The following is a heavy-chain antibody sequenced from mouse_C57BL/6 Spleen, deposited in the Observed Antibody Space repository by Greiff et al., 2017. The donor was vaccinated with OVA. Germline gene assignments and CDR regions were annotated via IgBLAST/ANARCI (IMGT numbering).Heavy chain of an antibody. J-gene: IGHJ4*01. CDR2: IHPNSGST. CDR3: SSKAAQGRGAMDY. CDR1: GYTFTSYW. D-gene: IGHD3-3*01. Sequence: QVQLQQPGAELVKPGASVKLSCKASGYTFTSYWMHWVKQRPGQGLEWIGMIHPNSGSTNYNEKFKSKATLTVDKSSSTAYMQLSSLTSEDSAVYYCSSKAAQGRGAMDYWGQGTSVTVSS. V-gene: IGHV1-64*01.